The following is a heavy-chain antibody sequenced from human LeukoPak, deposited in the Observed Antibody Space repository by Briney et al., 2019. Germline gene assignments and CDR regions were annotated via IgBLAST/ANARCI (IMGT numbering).Heavy chain of an antibody. D-gene: IGHD2-2*01. CDR3: ARLQYCSGTSCYWFDP. V-gene: IGHV4-30-2*01. CDR1: GGSISSGLYS. Sequence: SQTLSLTCDVSGGSISSGLYSWSWIRQPLGKGLEWIGYIYHTGSTYYNPSLKSRVTISVDTSKDQFSLRLSSVTAADTAVYYCARLQYCSGTSCYWFDPWGQGTLVTVSS. CDR2: IYHTGST. J-gene: IGHJ5*02.